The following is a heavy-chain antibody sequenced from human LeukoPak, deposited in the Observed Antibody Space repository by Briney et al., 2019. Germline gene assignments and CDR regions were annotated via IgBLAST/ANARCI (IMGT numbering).Heavy chain of an antibody. CDR2: INSDGRST. Sequence: GGSLRLSCAASGFTFSNYWMHWVRQAPGKGLVWVSRINSDGRSTSYADSVKGRFTISRDNAKNTLHLQMNSLRAEDTAVYYCARGYYDSSGYYLIDYWGQGTLVTVSS. V-gene: IGHV3-74*01. CDR1: GFTFSNYW. CDR3: ARGYYDSSGYYLIDY. D-gene: IGHD3-22*01. J-gene: IGHJ4*02.